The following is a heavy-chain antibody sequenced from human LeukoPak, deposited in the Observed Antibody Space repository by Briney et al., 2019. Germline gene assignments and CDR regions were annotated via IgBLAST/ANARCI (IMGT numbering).Heavy chain of an antibody. V-gene: IGHV3-48*04. CDR2: ISSSSSTI. D-gene: IGHD3-3*01. CDR3: TVLRFLEWRDY. J-gene: IGHJ4*02. Sequence: GGSLRLSCAASGFTFSSYSMNWVRQAPGKGLEWVSYISSSSSTIYYAASVKGRFTISRDNAKNSLYLQMNSLRAEDTAVYYCTVLRFLEWRDYWGQGTLVTVSS. CDR1: GFTFSSYS.